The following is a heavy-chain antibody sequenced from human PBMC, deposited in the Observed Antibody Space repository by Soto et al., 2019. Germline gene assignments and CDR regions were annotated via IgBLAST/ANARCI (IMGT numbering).Heavy chain of an antibody. CDR3: AQWNGGWPD. Sequence: EVLLVESGGGLVQPGGSLRLSCAASGFIFSDYYMSWVRQAPGKGLEWVANINQDGSAKFYADSAKGRFTISRDNAKRSLYLQMNSLTVEDTAIYYCAQWNGGWPDWGQGTLVIVSS. CDR1: GFIFSDYY. J-gene: IGHJ4*02. V-gene: IGHV3-7*01. CDR2: INQDGSAK. D-gene: IGHD6-19*01.